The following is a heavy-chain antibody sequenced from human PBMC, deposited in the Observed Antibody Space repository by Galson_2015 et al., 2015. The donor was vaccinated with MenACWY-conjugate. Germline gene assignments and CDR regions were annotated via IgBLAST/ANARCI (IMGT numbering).Heavy chain of an antibody. Sequence: SLRLSCAASGFTFSTYDMHWVRQVTGKGLEWVSAIGTAGDAHYPASVKGRFTTSRDDGKKSLYLQLNNLRVGDTAVYYCAREAGNFHGNTELDYWGRGTLVTVSS. J-gene: IGHJ4*02. V-gene: IGHV3-13*04. D-gene: IGHD4-23*01. CDR3: AREAGNFHGNTELDY. CDR2: IGTAGDA. CDR1: GFTFSTYD.